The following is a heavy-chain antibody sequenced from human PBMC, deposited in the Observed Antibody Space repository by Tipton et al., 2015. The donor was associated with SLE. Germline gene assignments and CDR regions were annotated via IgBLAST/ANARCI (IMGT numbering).Heavy chain of an antibody. CDR3: ASDLLVNCYDY. CDR1: GGSNSSHY. V-gene: IGHV4-59*11. CDR2: IYYSGST. D-gene: IGHD2-8*02. Sequence: TLSLTCTVSGGSNSSHYWSWIRQPPGKGLEWIGDIYYSGSTNYNPSLKSRVTISVDTSKNQFSLKLSSVTAADTAVYYCASDLLVNCYDYWGQGPLVAVSS. J-gene: IGHJ4*02.